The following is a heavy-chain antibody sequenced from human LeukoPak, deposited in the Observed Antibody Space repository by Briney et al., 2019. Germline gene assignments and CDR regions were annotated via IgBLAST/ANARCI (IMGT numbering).Heavy chain of an antibody. Sequence: PGGSLRLSCAASGFTFSSYWMSWVRQAPGKGLEWVANIKHDGSEQYYVDSVKGRFTVSRDNAKNSLYLQMNSLRAEDTAVYYCASASNRAIYWGQGTLVTVSS. CDR1: GFTFSSYW. V-gene: IGHV3-7*02. J-gene: IGHJ4*02. CDR2: IKHDGSEQ. CDR3: ASASNRAIY. D-gene: IGHD3-10*01.